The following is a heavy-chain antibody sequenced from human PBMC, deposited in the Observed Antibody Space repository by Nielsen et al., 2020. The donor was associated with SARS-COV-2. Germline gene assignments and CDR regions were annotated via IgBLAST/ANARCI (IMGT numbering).Heavy chain of an antibody. CDR2: INSDGSST. V-gene: IGHV3-74*01. D-gene: IGHD3-3*01. CDR3: ARDGPYDFWSGYSTYGMDV. Sequence: GESLKISCAASGFTFSSYWMHWVRQAPGKGLVWVSRINSDGSSTSYADSVKGRFTISRDNAKNTLYLQMNSLRAEDTAVYYCARDGPYDFWSGYSTYGMDVWGQGTTVTVSS. J-gene: IGHJ6*02. CDR1: GFTFSSYW.